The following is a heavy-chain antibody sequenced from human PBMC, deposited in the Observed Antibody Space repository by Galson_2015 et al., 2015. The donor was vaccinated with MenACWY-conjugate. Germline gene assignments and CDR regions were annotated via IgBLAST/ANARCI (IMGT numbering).Heavy chain of an antibody. CDR3: AKGSAVAGTGWFDP. Sequence: SLRLSCAASGFTFSNYAMSWVRQAPGKGLEWVSAISGSGGSTYYADSVKGRFTISRDNSKNTLYLQMNSLRAEDTAVYYCAKGSAVAGTGWFDPWGQGTLVTVSS. V-gene: IGHV3-23*01. J-gene: IGHJ5*02. CDR2: ISGSGGST. CDR1: GFTFSNYA. D-gene: IGHD6-19*01.